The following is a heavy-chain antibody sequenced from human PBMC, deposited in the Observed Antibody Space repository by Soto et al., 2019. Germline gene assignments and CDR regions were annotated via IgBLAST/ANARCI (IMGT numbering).Heavy chain of an antibody. CDR2: IYYSGST. CDR1: GGSISSYY. D-gene: IGHD2-15*01. J-gene: IGHJ5*02. CDR3: ARAGDLGYCSGGSCYSLGGWFDP. V-gene: IGHV4-59*01. Sequence: SETLSLTCTVSGGSISSYYWSWIRQPPGKGLEWIGYIYYSGSTNYNPSLKSRVTISVDTSKNQFSLKLSSVTAADTAVYYCARAGDLGYCSGGSCYSLGGWFDPWGQGTLVNVSS.